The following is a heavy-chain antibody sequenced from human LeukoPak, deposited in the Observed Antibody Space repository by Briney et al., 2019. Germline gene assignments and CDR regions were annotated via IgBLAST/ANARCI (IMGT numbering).Heavy chain of an antibody. J-gene: IGHJ4*02. CDR2: ITSNGGST. D-gene: IGHD3-10*01. V-gene: IGHV3-64D*06. CDR3: VPFGSGSYYTRY. Sequence: GGSLRLSCAASGFTFSSYAMHWVRQAPGKGLEYVSAITSNGGSTYYADSVKDRFTISRDNSKNTLYLQMSSLRAEDTAVYYCVPFGSGSYYTRYWGQGTLVTVSS. CDR1: GFTFSSYA.